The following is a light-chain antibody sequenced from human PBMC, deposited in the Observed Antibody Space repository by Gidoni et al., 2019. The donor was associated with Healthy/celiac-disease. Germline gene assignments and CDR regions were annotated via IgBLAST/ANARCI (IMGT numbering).Light chain of an antibody. V-gene: IGLV2-8*01. CDR2: EVT. CDR1: SSHVGGYHY. J-gene: IGLJ3*02. CDR3: SSYAGSNNFWV. Sequence: QSALTQPPSAAGSPGQSVTISCTGTSSHVGGYHYGSCYQQHPGKAPKLMIYEVTKRPSGVPDRFSGSKSGNTASLTVSGLQAEDEADYYCSSYAGSNNFWVFGGGTKLTVL.